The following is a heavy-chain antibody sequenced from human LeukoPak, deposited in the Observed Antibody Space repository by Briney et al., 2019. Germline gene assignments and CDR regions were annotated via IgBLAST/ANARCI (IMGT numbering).Heavy chain of an antibody. D-gene: IGHD1-1*01. CDR1: GFTFSNYW. CDR3: TSLEDY. V-gene: IGHV3-7*01. Sequence: GGSLRLSCAASGFTFSNYWMSWVRQAPGKGLEWVAYIKRDGSEKYYVDSVKGRFTISRDNAKNSLDLQMNSLRDEDTAVYYRTSLEDYWGQGTLVTVSS. J-gene: IGHJ4*02. CDR2: IKRDGSEK.